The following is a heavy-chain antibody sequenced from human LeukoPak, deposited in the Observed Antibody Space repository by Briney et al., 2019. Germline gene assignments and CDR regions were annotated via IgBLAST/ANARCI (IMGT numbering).Heavy chain of an antibody. CDR1: GYTFTGYY. J-gene: IGHJ4*02. V-gene: IGHV1-2*02. D-gene: IGHD3-22*01. Sequence: ASVKVSCKASGYTFTGYYMHWVRQAPGQGLEWMGWINPNSGGTNYAQKFQGRVTMTSDTSISTAYMELSRLRSDDTAVYYCARVVGYDSSGYPDYWGQGTLVTVSS. CDR2: INPNSGGT. CDR3: ARVVGYDSSGYPDY.